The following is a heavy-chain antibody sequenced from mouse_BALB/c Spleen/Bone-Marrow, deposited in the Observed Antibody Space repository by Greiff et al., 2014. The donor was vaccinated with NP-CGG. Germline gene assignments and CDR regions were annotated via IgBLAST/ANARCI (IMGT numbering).Heavy chain of an antibody. CDR3: APYYYGSSQFAY. Sequence: VQLKQSGAELVKPGASVKLSCTASGFNIKDTYMHRVKQRPEQGLEWIGRIDPANGNTKYDPKFQGKATITADTSSNTDYLQLSSLTSEDTAVYYCAPYYYGSSQFAYWGQGTLVTVSA. V-gene: IGHV14-3*02. D-gene: IGHD1-1*01. J-gene: IGHJ3*01. CDR2: IDPANGNT. CDR1: GFNIKDTY.